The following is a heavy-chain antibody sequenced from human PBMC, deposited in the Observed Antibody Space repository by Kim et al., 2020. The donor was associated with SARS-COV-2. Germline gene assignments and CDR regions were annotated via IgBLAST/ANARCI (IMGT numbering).Heavy chain of an antibody. Sequence: GGSLRLSCAASGFTFSDYYMSWIRQAPGKGLEWVSYISSSSSYTNNADSVKGRFTISRDNAKNSLYLQMNSLRAEDTAVYYCASSRDGYNLKYFDYWGQGTLVTVSS. CDR3: ASSRDGYNLKYFDY. D-gene: IGHD5-12*01. V-gene: IGHV3-11*03. CDR1: GFTFSDYY. CDR2: ISSSSSYT. J-gene: IGHJ4*02.